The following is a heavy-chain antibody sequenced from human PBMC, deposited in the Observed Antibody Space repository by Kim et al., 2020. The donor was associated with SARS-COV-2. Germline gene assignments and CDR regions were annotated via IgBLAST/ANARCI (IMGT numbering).Heavy chain of an antibody. CDR3: AREADYYDSSGYYYNYFDY. V-gene: IGHV3-53*01. J-gene: IGHJ4*02. D-gene: IGHD3-22*01. Sequence: GRFTISRDNSKNTLYLQMNSLRAEDTAVYYCAREADYYDSSGYYYNYFDYWGQGTLVTVSS.